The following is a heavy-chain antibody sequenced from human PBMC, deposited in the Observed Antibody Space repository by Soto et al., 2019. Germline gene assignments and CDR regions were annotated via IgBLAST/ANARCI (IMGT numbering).Heavy chain of an antibody. D-gene: IGHD5-12*01. CDR2: ISSSSSTI. V-gene: IGHV3-48*02. J-gene: IGHJ6*02. Sequence: EVQLVESGGGLVQPGGSLRLSCAASGFTFSSYSMNWVHQAPGKGLEWVSYISSSSSTIYYADSVKGRFTISRDNAKNSLYLQMISLRDEDTAVYYCAREYSGYDWARRLYGMDVWGQGTTVTVSS. CDR3: AREYSGYDWARRLYGMDV. CDR1: GFTFSSYS.